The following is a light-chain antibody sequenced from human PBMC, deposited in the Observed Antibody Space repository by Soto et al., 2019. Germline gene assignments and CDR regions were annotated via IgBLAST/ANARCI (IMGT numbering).Light chain of an antibody. CDR2: DAS. CDR3: QQRGNRPPWT. Sequence: IVLTQSPATLSLSPGERATLSCRASQSVGKYVVWYQQKPGQAPRLLIYDASNRATGIPARFSGSGSGTDFTLTISSLEPEDFAVYYCQQRGNRPPWTFGQGTKVDIK. CDR1: QSVGKY. V-gene: IGKV3-11*01. J-gene: IGKJ1*01.